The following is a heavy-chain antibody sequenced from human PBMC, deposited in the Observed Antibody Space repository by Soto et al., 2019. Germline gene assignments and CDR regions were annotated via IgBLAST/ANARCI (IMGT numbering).Heavy chain of an antibody. CDR2: IYWNDDK. CDR1: GFSLSTSGVG. CDR3: RTIFGVVTPKDWYFDL. J-gene: IGHJ2*01. D-gene: IGHD3-3*01. V-gene: IGHV2-5*01. Sequence: SGPTLVKPTQTLTLTCTFSGFSLSTSGVGVGWIRQPPGKALEWLALIYWNDDKRYSPSLKSRLTITKDTSKNQVVLTMTNMDPVDTATYYCRTIFGVVTPKDWYFDLWGRGTLVTVSS.